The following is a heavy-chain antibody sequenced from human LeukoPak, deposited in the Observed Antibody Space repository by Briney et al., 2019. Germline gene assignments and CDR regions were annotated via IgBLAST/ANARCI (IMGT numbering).Heavy chain of an antibody. CDR3: ARRHYSSYFTNV. V-gene: IGHV4-4*09. J-gene: IGHJ6*03. CDR1: AGSISSYY. Sequence: SETLSLTCTVSAGSISSYYWTWIRQPPGKGLEWIGYIFPSGSAYYNPSLKTRVTISVDTSKNQFSLKLTSVTAADTAVYYCARRHYSSYFTNVWGKPTTVTV. CDR2: IFPSGSA.